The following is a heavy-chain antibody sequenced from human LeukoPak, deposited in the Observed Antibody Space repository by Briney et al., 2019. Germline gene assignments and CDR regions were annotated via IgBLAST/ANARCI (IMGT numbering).Heavy chain of an antibody. V-gene: IGHV4-61*02. D-gene: IGHD5-18*01. Sequence: PSQTLSLTCTVSGGSISSGSYYWSWIRQPAGKGLEWIGRIYTSGSTNYNPSLKSRVTMSVDTSKNQFSLKLSSVTAADTAVYYCARGAYSYGNYYYYMDVWGKGTTVTISS. J-gene: IGHJ6*03. CDR2: IYTSGST. CDR1: GGSISSGSYY. CDR3: ARGAYSYGNYYYYMDV.